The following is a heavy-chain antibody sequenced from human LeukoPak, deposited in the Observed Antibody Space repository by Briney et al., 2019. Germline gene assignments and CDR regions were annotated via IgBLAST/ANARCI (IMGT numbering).Heavy chain of an antibody. CDR2: INHSGST. V-gene: IGHV4-34*01. Sequence: SETLSLTCAVYGGSFSGYYWSWIRQPPGKGLEWIGEINHSGSTNYNPSLKSRVTISVDTSKNQFSLKLSSVTAADTAVYYCARGVKPANDYYYYYYYMDVWGKGTTVTVSS. CDR1: GGSFSGYY. CDR3: ARGVKPANDYYYYYYYMDV. J-gene: IGHJ6*03. D-gene: IGHD3-3*01.